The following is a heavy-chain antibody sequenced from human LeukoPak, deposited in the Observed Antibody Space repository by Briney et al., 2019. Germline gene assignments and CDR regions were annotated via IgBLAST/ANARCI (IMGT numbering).Heavy chain of an antibody. V-gene: IGHV1-18*01. D-gene: IGHD4-17*01. J-gene: IGHJ1*01. Sequence: ASVKVSCTSSGYTFTSYGISWVRQAPGQGLEWMGWISAYNGNTNYAQKLQGRVTMTTDTSTSTAYMELRSLRSDDTAVYYCARGADGDFSAEYFQHWGQGTLVTVSS. CDR2: ISAYNGNT. CDR1: GYTFTSYG. CDR3: ARGADGDFSAEYFQH.